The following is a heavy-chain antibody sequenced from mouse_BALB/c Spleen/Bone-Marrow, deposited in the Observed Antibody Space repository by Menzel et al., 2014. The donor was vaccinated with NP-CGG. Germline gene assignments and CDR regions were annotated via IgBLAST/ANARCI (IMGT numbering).Heavy chain of an antibody. V-gene: IGHV2-9*02. CDR2: MWAGGST. D-gene: IGHD1-1*01. J-gene: IGHJ4*01. CDR1: GFSLTSYG. CDR3: ARAPLCYGSSIYAIDY. Sequence: VQRVESGPGLVAPSQSLSISCTVSGFSLTSYGVHWVRQSPGKGLEWLGVMWAGGSTDYNSALMSRLSITKDNSKSQLFLKMNSLQTDDAAMYFCARAPLCYGSSIYAIDYWGQGTPVTVSS.